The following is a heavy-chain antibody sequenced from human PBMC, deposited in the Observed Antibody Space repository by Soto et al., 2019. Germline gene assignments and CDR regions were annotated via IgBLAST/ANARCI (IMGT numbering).Heavy chain of an antibody. V-gene: IGHV4-31*03. CDR3: ARGGDILTGYRYYFDY. CDR2: IYYSGST. CDR1: GGSISSGGYY. D-gene: IGHD3-9*01. J-gene: IGHJ4*02. Sequence: PSETLSLTCTVSGGSISSGGYYWSWIRQHPGKGLEWIGYIYYSGSTYYNPSLKSRVTISVDTSKNQFSLKLSSVTAADTAVYYCARGGDILTGYRYYFDYWGQGTLVTVSS.